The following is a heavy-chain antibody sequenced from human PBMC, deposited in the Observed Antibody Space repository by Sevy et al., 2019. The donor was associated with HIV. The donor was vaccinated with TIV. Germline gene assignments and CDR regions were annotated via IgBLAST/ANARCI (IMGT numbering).Heavy chain of an antibody. V-gene: IGHV3-73*01. D-gene: IGHD6-19*01. Sequence: GSLRLSCAASGFTFSGSTMHWVRQASGKGLEWVGRIRYKANTYATAYAASVKGRFTISRDDSKNTAYLQMNSLKTEDTAVYYCTRQVVAVAGDYFDYWGQGTLVTVSS. CDR3: TRQVVAVAGDYFDY. CDR1: GFTFSGST. CDR2: IRYKANTYAT. J-gene: IGHJ4*02.